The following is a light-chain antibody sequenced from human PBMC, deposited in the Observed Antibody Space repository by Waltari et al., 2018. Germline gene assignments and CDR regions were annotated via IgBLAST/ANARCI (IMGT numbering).Light chain of an antibody. CDR3: QPYNRWPPIT. Sequence: EVVMTQSPATLSVSPGGRATLSCRASQSIATNLAWYQQRRGQAPRLLIFDASTRATSISGRFSGSGSGTEFTLTIRSLQSEDSAVYYCQPYNRWPPITFGQGTRLEIK. V-gene: IGKV3-15*01. CDR2: DAS. CDR1: QSIATN. J-gene: IGKJ5*01.